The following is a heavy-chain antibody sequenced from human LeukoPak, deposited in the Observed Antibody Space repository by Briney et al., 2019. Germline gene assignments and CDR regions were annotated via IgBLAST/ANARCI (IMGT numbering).Heavy chain of an antibody. J-gene: IGHJ4*02. D-gene: IGHD1-1*01. Sequence: ASVKVSCKASGYTFTRYTMHWVRQAPGQKLEWMGWINTDSGDTEYSEKFLRRVTITRDTAANTAYMELSSLRSEDTAVYYCARPYKQQLDFDHWGQGTLVTVSS. CDR2: INTDSGDT. V-gene: IGHV1-3*04. CDR1: GYTFTRYT. CDR3: ARPYKQQLDFDH.